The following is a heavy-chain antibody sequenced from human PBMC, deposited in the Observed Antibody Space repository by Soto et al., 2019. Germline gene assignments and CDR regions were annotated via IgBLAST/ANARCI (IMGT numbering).Heavy chain of an antibody. V-gene: IGHV3-23*01. CDR2: ISGSGGNT. J-gene: IGHJ4*02. Sequence: EVQLLESGGDLVQPGGSLRLSCAASGLIFSDYAMSWVRQAPGKGLECVACISGSGGNTFYADSVKGRFTISRDNSKNTLSLHMNSLGVDDTAVYFCAKARFGIGGPFDYGGKGTLVTVSS. CDR3: AKARFGIGGPFDY. D-gene: IGHD1-26*01. CDR1: GLIFSDYA.